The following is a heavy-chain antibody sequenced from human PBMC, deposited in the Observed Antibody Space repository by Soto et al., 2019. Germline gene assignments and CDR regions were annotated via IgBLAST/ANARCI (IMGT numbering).Heavy chain of an antibody. CDR2: ISYDGSNK. D-gene: IGHD3-22*01. CDR1: GFTFSSYA. Sequence: PGGSLRLSCAASGFTFSSYAMHWVRQAPGKGLEWVAVISYDGSNKYYADSVKGRFTISRDNSKNTLYLQMNSLRAEDTAVYYCARDYYHSSGSFYFDYWGQGTLVTVSS. CDR3: ARDYYHSSGSFYFDY. J-gene: IGHJ4*02. V-gene: IGHV3-30-3*01.